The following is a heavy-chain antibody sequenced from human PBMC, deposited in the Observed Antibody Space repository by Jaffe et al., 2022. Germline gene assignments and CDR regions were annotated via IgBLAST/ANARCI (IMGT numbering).Heavy chain of an antibody. Sequence: EVQLLESGGGLVEPGGSLRLSCAASGFTFNAYAMSWVRQAPGKGLEWVSTINYSGGYTYYADFVKGRFTLSRDNSKNTLYLQMNSLRAEDTAVYYCAKGSTTVTTAFDIWGQGTMVTVSS. CDR2: INYSGGYT. CDR3: AKGSTTVTTAFDI. J-gene: IGHJ3*02. V-gene: IGHV3-23*01. CDR1: GFTFNAYA. D-gene: IGHD4-17*01.